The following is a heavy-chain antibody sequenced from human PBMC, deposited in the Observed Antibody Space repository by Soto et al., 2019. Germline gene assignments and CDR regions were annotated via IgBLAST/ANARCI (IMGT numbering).Heavy chain of an antibody. D-gene: IGHD3-10*01. V-gene: IGHV4-59*01. Sequence: QVQLQESGPGLVKPSETLSLTCTVSGGSISSYYWSWIRQPPGKGLEWIGYIYYSGSTNYNPSLKIRATLPVDTSKNQFSLELSSVTAADTAGYYCARVWGGAFDIWGQGTMVAVSS. CDR1: GGSISSYY. CDR2: IYYSGST. J-gene: IGHJ3*02. CDR3: ARVWGGAFDI.